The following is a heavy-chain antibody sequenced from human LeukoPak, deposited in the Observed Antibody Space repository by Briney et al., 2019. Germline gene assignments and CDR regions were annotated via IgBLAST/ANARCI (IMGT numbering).Heavy chain of an antibody. CDR2: IKQDGSEK. CDR3: ARDTRTFDY. V-gene: IGHV3-7*01. Sequence: PGGSLRLSCAASGFTFSSYRMNWVRQAPGKGLEWVANIKQDGSEKYYVDSVKGRFTTSRDNAKNSLFLQMNSLRAEDTAVYYCARDTRTFDYWGQGTLVTVSS. J-gene: IGHJ4*02. D-gene: IGHD1-26*01. CDR1: GFTFSSYR.